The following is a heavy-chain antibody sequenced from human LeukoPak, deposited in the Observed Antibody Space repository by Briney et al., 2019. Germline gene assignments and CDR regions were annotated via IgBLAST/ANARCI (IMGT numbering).Heavy chain of an antibody. J-gene: IGHJ4*02. CDR1: GFTFSSYA. D-gene: IGHD5-24*01. CDR2: ISGSGGST. V-gene: IGHV3-23*01. Sequence: GGSLRLSCAASGFTFSSYAMSWVRQAPGKGLEWVSAISGSGGSTYYADSVKGRFTISRDNSKNTLYLQMNSLRAEDTAVYYCAKDREMATTLADHFDYWGQGTLVTVSS. CDR3: AKDREMATTLADHFDY.